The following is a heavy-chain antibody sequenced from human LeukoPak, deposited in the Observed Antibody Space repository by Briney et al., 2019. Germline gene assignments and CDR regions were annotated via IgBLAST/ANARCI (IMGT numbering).Heavy chain of an antibody. CDR2: IHYSGTS. J-gene: IGHJ6*02. Sequence: ASETLSLTCTVSGGSITINSYYWVWVRQPPGKGLEWIGSIHYSGTSSYNPSLMSRVTISVDTSQNHFSLSVNSVTAADTAVYYCARHGDSGSPVSYGMDVWGQGTTVTVSS. CDR1: GGSITINSYY. CDR3: ARHGDSGSPVSYGMDV. D-gene: IGHD3-10*01. V-gene: IGHV4-39*01.